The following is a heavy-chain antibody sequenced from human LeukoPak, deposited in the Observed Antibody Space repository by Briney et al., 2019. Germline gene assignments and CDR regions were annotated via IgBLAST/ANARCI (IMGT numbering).Heavy chain of an antibody. J-gene: IGHJ4*02. CDR3: ARGGHYYDSSAYGFDY. Sequence: SVKVSCKASGGTFSSYEISWVRQAPGQGLEWMGGIIPMFGTAKYAQKFQGRVTITADKSTSTAYMELSSLRSEDTAVYYCARGGHYYDSSAYGFDYWGQGTLVTVSS. CDR2: IIPMFGTA. V-gene: IGHV1-69*06. CDR1: GGTFSSYE. D-gene: IGHD3-22*01.